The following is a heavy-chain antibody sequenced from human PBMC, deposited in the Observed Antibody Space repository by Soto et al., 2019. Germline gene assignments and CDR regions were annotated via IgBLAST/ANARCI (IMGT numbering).Heavy chain of an antibody. Sequence: QVQLVESGGGLVKPGGSLRLSCAASGFTFGDYYMTWNRQAPGKGLEWVSFIGNRGTGIYYADSVKGRFTIFRDNAKNSLYLQMNSLRAEDTAMYYCARDLRAVGMASRFDPWGQGTLVTVSS. V-gene: IGHV3-11*01. CDR3: ARDLRAVGMASRFDP. J-gene: IGHJ5*02. D-gene: IGHD6-13*01. CDR2: IGNRGTGI. CDR1: GFTFGDYY.